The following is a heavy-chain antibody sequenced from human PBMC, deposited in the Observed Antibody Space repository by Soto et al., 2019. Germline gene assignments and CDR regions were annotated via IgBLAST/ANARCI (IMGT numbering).Heavy chain of an antibody. J-gene: IGHJ4*02. CDR1: GGSISSSSYY. V-gene: IGHV4-39*07. Sequence: SETLSLTCTVSGGSISSSSYYWGWIRQPPGKGLEWIGSIYYSGSTYYNPSLKSRVTISVDTSKNQFSLKLSSVTAADTAVYYCARVVLMDIVVVVAATYYFDYWGQGTLVTVSS. CDR2: IYYSGST. D-gene: IGHD2-15*01. CDR3: ARVVLMDIVVVVAATYYFDY.